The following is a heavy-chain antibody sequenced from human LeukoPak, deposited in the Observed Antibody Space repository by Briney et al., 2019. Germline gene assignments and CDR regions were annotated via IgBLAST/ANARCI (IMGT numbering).Heavy chain of an antibody. Sequence: SGPALVKPTQTLTLTCTFSGFSLSTSGMCVSWIRQPPGKALEWLARIDWDDDKYYSTSLKTRLTISKDTSKNQVVLTMTNMDPVDTATYYCARGSGIVGATPANYFDYWGQGTLVTVSS. CDR1: GFSLSTSGMC. V-gene: IGHV2-70*11. J-gene: IGHJ4*02. D-gene: IGHD1-26*01. CDR2: IDWDDDK. CDR3: ARGSGIVGATPANYFDY.